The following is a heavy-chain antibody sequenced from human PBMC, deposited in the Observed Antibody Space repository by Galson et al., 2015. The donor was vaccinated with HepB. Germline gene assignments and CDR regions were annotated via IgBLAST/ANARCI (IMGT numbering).Heavy chain of an antibody. V-gene: IGHV3-30*18. CDR3: AKDEVRAVAGIDY. CDR1: GFTFSSYG. Sequence: SLRLSCAASGFTFSSYGMHWVRQAPGKGLEWVAVISYDGSNKYYADSVKGRFTISRDNSKNTLYLQMNSLRAEDTAVYYCAKDEVRAVAGIDYWGQGTLVTVSS. D-gene: IGHD6-19*01. J-gene: IGHJ4*02. CDR2: ISYDGSNK.